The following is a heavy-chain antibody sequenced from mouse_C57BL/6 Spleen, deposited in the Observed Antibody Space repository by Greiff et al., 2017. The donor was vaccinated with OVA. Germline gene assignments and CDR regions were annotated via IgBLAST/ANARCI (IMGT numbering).Heavy chain of an antibody. J-gene: IGHJ1*03. V-gene: IGHV5-6*01. CDR2: ISSGGSYT. CDR1: GFTFSSYG. CDR3: ARLPMGDGYWYFDV. Sequence: EVKLMESGGDLVKPGGSLKLSCAASGFTFSSYGMSWVRQTPDKRLEWVATISSGGSYTYYPDSVKGRFTISRDNAKNTLYLQMSSLKSEDTAMYYCARLPMGDGYWYFDVWGTGTTVTVSS. D-gene: IGHD2-3*01.